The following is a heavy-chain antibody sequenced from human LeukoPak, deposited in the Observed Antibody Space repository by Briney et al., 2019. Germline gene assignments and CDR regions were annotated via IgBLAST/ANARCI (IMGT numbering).Heavy chain of an antibody. D-gene: IGHD3-22*01. V-gene: IGHV3-23*01. CDR2: ISFRGGST. Sequence: HGGSLRHSCVASGFTLSSYAIAWVRQAPRKGLEWVSGISFRGGSTYYADSLKGRFTISRDNSKNTVFLQMDSLRAEDTAVYYCAKDRQQRSGDYWGCCDYWGQGTLVTVSS. CDR3: AKDRQQRSGDYWGCCDY. J-gene: IGHJ4*02. CDR1: GFTLSSYA.